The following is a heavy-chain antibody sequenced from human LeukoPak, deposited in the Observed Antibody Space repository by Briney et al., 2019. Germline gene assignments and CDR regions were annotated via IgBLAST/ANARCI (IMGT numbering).Heavy chain of an antibody. D-gene: IGHD2-15*01. Sequence: SSVTVSCKASGGTFSSYAISWVRQAPGQGLEWMGRIIPILGIANYAQQFQGRVTITADKSTSTAYMELSSLRSEDTAVYYCARGYCSGGSCYNNWFDPWGQGTLFTVSS. J-gene: IGHJ5*02. V-gene: IGHV1-69*04. CDR1: GGTFSSYA. CDR3: ARGYCSGGSCYNNWFDP. CDR2: IIPILGIA.